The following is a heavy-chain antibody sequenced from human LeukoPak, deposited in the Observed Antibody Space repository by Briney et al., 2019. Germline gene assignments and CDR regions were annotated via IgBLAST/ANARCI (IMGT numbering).Heavy chain of an antibody. Sequence: ASVKVSCKASGYTFTSYYMHWLRQAPGQGLEGMGIINPSGGSSSYAQKFQGRVTMTRDTSTSTVYMELSSLRSEDTAVYYCARDGPTYYYDSSGPQCYFDYWGQGTLVTVSS. CDR1: GYTFTSYY. CDR3: ARDGPTYYYDSSGPQCYFDY. CDR2: INPSGGSS. V-gene: IGHV1-46*01. D-gene: IGHD3-22*01. J-gene: IGHJ4*02.